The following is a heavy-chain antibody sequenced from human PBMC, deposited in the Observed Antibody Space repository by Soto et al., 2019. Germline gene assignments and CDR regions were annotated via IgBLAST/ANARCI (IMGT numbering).Heavy chain of an antibody. J-gene: IGHJ3*02. D-gene: IGHD1-7*01. CDR1: GGSISSGGYY. CDR2: IHYSGST. CDR3: ARNYGHAFDI. V-gene: IGHV4-61*08. Sequence: SETLSLTCTVSGGSISSGGYYWSWIRQHPGKGLEWIGYIHYSGSTNYNPSLKSRVTISVDTSKNQFSLKLSSVTAADTAVYYCARNYGHAFDIWGQGTMVTVSS.